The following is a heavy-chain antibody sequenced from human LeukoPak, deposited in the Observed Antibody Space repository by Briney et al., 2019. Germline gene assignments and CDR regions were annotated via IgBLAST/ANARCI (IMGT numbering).Heavy chain of an antibody. D-gene: IGHD1-26*01. J-gene: IGHJ4*02. Sequence: GGTLRLSCAASGFTFSSYGMSWVRQAPGKGLEWVSAISGSGGSTYYADSVKGRFTTSRDNSKNTLYLQMNSLRAEDTAVYYCAKYSGSYYFDYWGQGTLVTVSS. CDR2: ISGSGGST. CDR1: GFTFSSYG. V-gene: IGHV3-23*01. CDR3: AKYSGSYYFDY.